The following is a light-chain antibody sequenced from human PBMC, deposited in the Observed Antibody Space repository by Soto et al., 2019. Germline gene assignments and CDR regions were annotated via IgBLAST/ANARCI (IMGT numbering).Light chain of an antibody. V-gene: IGLV2-14*01. CDR3: SSYTSSTAYV. CDR2: GVS. CDR1: SSDVGGYNY. Sequence: QSVLTQPASVSGSPGQSITISCSGTSSDVGGYNYVSWYQQHPGKAPKLMIYGVSNRPSGVSDRFPGAKSGNAASLTISGLQADDEADYYCSSYTSSTAYVFGTGTKVTVL. J-gene: IGLJ1*01.